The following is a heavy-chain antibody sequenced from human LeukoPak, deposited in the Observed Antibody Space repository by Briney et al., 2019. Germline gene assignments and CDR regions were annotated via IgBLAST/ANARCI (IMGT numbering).Heavy chain of an antibody. J-gene: IGHJ6*03. CDR3: ARGKGFVYCSGGSCYSYYYYYMDV. V-gene: IGHV4-34*01. CDR1: GGSFSGYY. CDR2: INHSGST. Sequence: SETLSLTCAVYGGSFSGYYWSWIRQPPGKGLEWIGEINHSGSTNYNPSLKSRVTISVDTSKNQFSLKLSSVTAADTAVYYCARGKGFVYCSGGSCYSYYYYYMDVWGKGTAVTVSS. D-gene: IGHD2-15*01.